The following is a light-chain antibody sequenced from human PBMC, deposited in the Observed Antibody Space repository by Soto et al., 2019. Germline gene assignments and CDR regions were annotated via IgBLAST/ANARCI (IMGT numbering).Light chain of an antibody. CDR3: SSYSISSTYV. J-gene: IGLJ1*01. CDR1: SSDVGAYNY. V-gene: IGLV2-14*01. CDR2: DVS. Sequence: QSVLTQPASVSGSPGQSITISCSGTSSDVGAYNYVSWYQKHPGKAPKLMIYDVSYRPSGVSNRFSGSKSGNTASLTISGLQAEDEADYYCSSYSISSTYVFGTGTKDTVL.